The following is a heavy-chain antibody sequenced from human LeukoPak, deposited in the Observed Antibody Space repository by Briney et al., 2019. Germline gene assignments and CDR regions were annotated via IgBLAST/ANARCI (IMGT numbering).Heavy chain of an antibody. V-gene: IGHV3-48*01. D-gene: IGHD3-9*01. J-gene: IGHJ5*02. CDR2: ISGSSSTI. CDR3: AKAPPRLDNWFDT. Sequence: PGGSLRLSCAASGITFSNFGMNWVRQAPGKGLEWISYISGSSSTIHYADSVEARFTISRDDAKHSLYLQMNSLRVEDTAVYYCAKAPPRLDNWFDTWGQGTLVTVSS. CDR1: GITFSNFG.